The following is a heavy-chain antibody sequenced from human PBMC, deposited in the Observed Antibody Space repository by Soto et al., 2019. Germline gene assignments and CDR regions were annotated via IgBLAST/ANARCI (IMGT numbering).Heavy chain of an antibody. D-gene: IGHD3-22*01. CDR1: GGSISSYY. J-gene: IGHJ4*02. Sequence: SETLSLTCTVSGGSISSYYWSWIRQPPGKGLEWIGYIYYSGSTNYNPSLKSRVTISVDTSKNQFSLKLRSVTAAVTAVYYCARGHYFDSDFDYWGQGTLVTVSS. CDR2: IYYSGST. CDR3: ARGHYFDSDFDY. V-gene: IGHV4-59*01.